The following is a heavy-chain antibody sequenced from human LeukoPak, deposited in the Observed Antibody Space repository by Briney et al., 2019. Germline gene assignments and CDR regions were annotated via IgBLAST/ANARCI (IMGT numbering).Heavy chain of an antibody. CDR1: GGSFSGYY. V-gene: IGHV4-34*01. J-gene: IGHJ4*02. Sequence: SETLSLTCAVYGGSFSGYYWSWIRQPPGKGLEWIGEINHSGSTNYNPSLKSRVTISVDTSKNQFSLKLNSVTAADTAVYYCARGYYDSSGYYQSPIFDYWGQGTLVTVSS. CDR2: INHSGST. CDR3: ARGYYDSSGYYQSPIFDY. D-gene: IGHD3-22*01.